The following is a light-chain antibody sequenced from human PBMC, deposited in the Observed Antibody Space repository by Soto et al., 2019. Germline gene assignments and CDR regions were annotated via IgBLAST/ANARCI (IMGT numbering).Light chain of an antibody. J-gene: IGKJ2*01. V-gene: IGKV3-20*01. Sequence: EIVLTQSPDTLSLSPGERATLSCRASRSFSSSYLAWYQQTPGQAPRLLIYAASSRATGIPDRFSGSGSGTDFTHTISSLEPEDSAVYYCQQYGSSPPYTFGQGTKLEIK. CDR1: RSFSSSY. CDR2: AAS. CDR3: QQYGSSPPYT.